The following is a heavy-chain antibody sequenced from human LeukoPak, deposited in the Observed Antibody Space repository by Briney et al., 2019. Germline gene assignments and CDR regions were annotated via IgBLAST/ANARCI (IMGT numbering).Heavy chain of an antibody. CDR1: GGSINSNLYY. CDR3: ARGEMQLNYFDY. J-gene: IGHJ4*02. D-gene: IGHD6-6*01. CDR2: IYYSGTTFYNPSLKSGTT. V-gene: IGHV4-39*07. Sequence: PSETLSLTCSVSGGSINSNLYYWAWIRQPPGKGLEWIGSIYYSGTTFYNPSLKSGTTFYNPSLKSRVTISADKSKNQFSLKLSSVTAADTAVYYCARGEMQLNYFDYWGQGTLVTVSS.